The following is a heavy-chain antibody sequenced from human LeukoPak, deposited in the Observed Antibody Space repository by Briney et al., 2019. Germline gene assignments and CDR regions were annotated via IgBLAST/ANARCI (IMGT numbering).Heavy chain of an antibody. Sequence: ASVKVSCKASGYTFTSYYMHWVRQAPGQGLEWMGIINPSGGSTSYAQKFQGRVTMTRDTSTSTVYMELSSLRSEDTAVYYCARERGVLTGYYIRRSWFDPWGQGTLVTVSS. V-gene: IGHV1-46*01. J-gene: IGHJ5*02. D-gene: IGHD3-9*01. CDR1: GYTFTSYY. CDR3: ARERGVLTGYYIRRSWFDP. CDR2: INPSGGST.